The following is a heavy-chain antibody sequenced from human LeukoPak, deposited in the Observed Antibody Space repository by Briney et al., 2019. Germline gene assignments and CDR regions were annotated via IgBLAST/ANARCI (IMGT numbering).Heavy chain of an antibody. CDR2: IGSTGTDR. V-gene: IGHV3-21*01. CDR1: GFSFSSYG. J-gene: IGHJ4*02. D-gene: IGHD1-14*01. Sequence: GGSLRLSCAASGFSFSSYGINWVRQAPGKGLEWVSSIGSTGTDRYYTDSVKGRFTISRDNAKNSLYLQMDSLRAEDTAVYYCATETIGRHYDYWGQGTLLSVSS. CDR3: ATETIGRHYDY.